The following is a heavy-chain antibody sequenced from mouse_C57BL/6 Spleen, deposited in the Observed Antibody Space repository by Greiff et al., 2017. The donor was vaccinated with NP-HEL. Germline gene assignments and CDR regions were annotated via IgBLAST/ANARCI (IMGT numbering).Heavy chain of an antibody. Sequence: LQQSGAELVRPGASVKISCKASGYTFTSSNMHWVKQTPRQGLEWIGAIYPGNGDTSYNQKFKGKATLTVDKSSSTAYMQLSSLTSEDSSVYFCARSLGLRPFAYWGQGTLVTVSA. CDR1: GYTFTSSN. V-gene: IGHV1-12*01. CDR2: IYPGNGDT. J-gene: IGHJ3*01. CDR3: ARSLGLRPFAY. D-gene: IGHD3-1*01.